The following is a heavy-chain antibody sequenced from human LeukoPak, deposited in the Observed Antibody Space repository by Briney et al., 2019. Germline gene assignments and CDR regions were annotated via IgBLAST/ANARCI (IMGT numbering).Heavy chain of an antibody. CDR3: AKKRSGPRLPHDFDY. J-gene: IGHJ4*01. V-gene: IGHV3-23*01. CDR2: ISRRGDNT. CDR1: GFTFSTYT. D-gene: IGHD1-26*01. Sequence: TGGSLRPSCAASGFTFSTYTMSWVRQAPGKGLEWVSTISRRGDNTYYADSVKGRFTISRDNSKNTLYLQMNSLRAEDTALYYCAKKRSGPRLPHDFDYWGHGTLVTVSS.